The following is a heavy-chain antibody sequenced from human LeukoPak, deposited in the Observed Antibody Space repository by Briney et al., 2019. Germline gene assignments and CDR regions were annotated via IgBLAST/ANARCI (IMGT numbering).Heavy chain of an antibody. V-gene: IGHV1-2*02. D-gene: IGHD2-2*01. Sequence: ASVKVSCKASGYTFTSYYMHWVRQAPGQGLEWMGWINPNSGGTNYAQKFQGGVTMTRDTSISTAYMELSRLRSDDTAVYYCARAFNIVVVPAAIGLAMDVWGKGTTVTVSS. CDR3: ARAFNIVVVPAAIGLAMDV. CDR2: INPNSGGT. CDR1: GYTFTSYY. J-gene: IGHJ6*03.